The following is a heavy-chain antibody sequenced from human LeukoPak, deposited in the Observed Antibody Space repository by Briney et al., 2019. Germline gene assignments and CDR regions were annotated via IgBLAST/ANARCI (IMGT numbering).Heavy chain of an antibody. CDR3: ARDADSGSYYFDY. Sequence: GGSLRLSCVASGLTVSSNYMSWVRQAPGKGLEWVAVIYSGGNTYYADSVKGRFTISRDNSKNTLYLQMNSRRAEDTAVYYCARDADSGSYYFDYWGQGTLVTVSS. V-gene: IGHV3-53*01. D-gene: IGHD1-26*01. J-gene: IGHJ4*02. CDR1: GLTVSSNY. CDR2: IYSGGNT.